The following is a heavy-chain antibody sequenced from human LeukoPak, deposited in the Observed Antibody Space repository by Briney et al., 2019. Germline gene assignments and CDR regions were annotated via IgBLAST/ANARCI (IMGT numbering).Heavy chain of an antibody. CDR2: IYHSGST. V-gene: IGHV4-38-2*02. Sequence: SETLSLTCTVSGYSISSGYYWGWIRQPPGKGLEWIGSIYHSGSTYYNPSLKSRVTISVDTSKNQFSLKLSSVTAADTAVYYCARDPSYRRDAFDIWGQGTMVTVSS. CDR3: ARDPSYRRDAFDI. CDR1: GYSISSGYY. D-gene: IGHD3-16*02. J-gene: IGHJ3*02.